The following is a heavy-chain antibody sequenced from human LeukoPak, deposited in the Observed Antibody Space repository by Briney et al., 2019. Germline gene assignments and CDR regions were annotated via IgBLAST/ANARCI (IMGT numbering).Heavy chain of an antibody. V-gene: IGHV3-66*04. CDR3: ARHGSITMVRGKRRYYYMDV. J-gene: IGHJ6*03. CDR1: GFTVSSNY. Sequence: GGSLRLSCATFGFTVSSNYMSWVRQAPGKGLEWVSVIYNGDGTYYADSVKGRFTISRDNSKNTLYLQMNSLRAEDTAVYYCARHGSITMVRGKRRYYYMDVWGKGTTVTISS. CDR2: IYNGDGT. D-gene: IGHD3-10*01.